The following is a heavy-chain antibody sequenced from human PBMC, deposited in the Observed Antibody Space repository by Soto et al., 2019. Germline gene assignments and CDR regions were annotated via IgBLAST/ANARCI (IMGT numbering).Heavy chain of an antibody. V-gene: IGHV1-2*04. Sequence: QVQLVQSGAEVKKPGASVKVSCKASGYTFTGYYMDWMRQAPGQGLEWMGWINPNSCETDYAQNFQFWVSMHMDMYISAAYMELSRLKPLDTAVYYCESGGGLNYYYDIDVWGKGTTVTVSS. CDR2: INPNSCET. CDR3: ESGGGLNYYYDIDV. CDR1: GYTFTGYY. D-gene: IGHD3-3*01. J-gene: IGHJ6*03.